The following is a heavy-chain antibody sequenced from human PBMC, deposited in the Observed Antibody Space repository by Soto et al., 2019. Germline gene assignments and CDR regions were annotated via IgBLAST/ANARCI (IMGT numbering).Heavy chain of an antibody. D-gene: IGHD6-19*01. CDR3: ARDRAVWNWFDP. CDR1: GYTFTSYG. V-gene: IGHV1-18*01. J-gene: IGHJ5*02. Sequence: ASVKVSCKASGYTFTSYGISWVRQAPGQGLEWMGWISAYNGNTNYAQKLQGRVTMTTDTSTSTAYMELRSLRSDDTAVNYCARDRAVWNWFDPWGQGTLVTVSS. CDR2: ISAYNGNT.